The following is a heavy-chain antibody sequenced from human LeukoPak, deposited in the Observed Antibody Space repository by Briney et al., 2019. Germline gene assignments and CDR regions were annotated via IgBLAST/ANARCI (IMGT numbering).Heavy chain of an antibody. V-gene: IGHV4-59*02. CDR1: GGSVSGYY. CDR3: ARNTYYYDRSGYRYYFDY. J-gene: IGHJ4*02. Sequence: SETLSLTCVVSGGSVSGYYWGWIRQPPGRGLEWIGYVYYNGITNYNPSLKSRVTISVDTSKNQFSLSLSSVTAADTAVYYCARNTYYYDRSGYRYYFDYWGQGTLVTVSS. CDR2: VYYNGIT. D-gene: IGHD3-22*01.